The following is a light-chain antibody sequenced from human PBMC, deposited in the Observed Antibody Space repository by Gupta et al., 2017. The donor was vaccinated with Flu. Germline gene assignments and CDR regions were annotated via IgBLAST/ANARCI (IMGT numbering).Light chain of an antibody. J-gene: IGKJ4*01. V-gene: IGKV3-15*01. CDR1: QSVSSY. Sequence: PTMLSVSPEESATLCCRASQSVSSYLAWYQQKPGQAPRLLIYGASTRAAGIPARFSDSGSGTEFTLTISSLQSEDFAVYYCQQYNNWPLTFGGGTKVEIK. CDR2: GAS. CDR3: QQYNNWPLT.